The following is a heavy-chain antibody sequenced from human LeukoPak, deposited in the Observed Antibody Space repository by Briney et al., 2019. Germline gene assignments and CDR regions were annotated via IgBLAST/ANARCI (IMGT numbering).Heavy chain of an antibody. D-gene: IGHD3-16*01. J-gene: IGHJ4*02. Sequence: PSETLSLTCTVSGDSISGYYWSWIRQPPGKGLEWIGYVYHTGHTHYSPSLKSRVTISLDTSRNQVSLILSSVTAADTAVYYCARHRFGHLFDYWGQGTLVFVSS. CDR2: VYHTGHT. V-gene: IGHV4-59*01. CDR3: ARHRFGHLFDY. CDR1: GDSISGYY.